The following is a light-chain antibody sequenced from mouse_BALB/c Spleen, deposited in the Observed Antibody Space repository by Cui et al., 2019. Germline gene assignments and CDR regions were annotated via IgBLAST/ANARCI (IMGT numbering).Light chain of an antibody. Sequence: QIVLTQSPALMSASPGEKVTMTCSASSSVNYMYWYQQKTRSSPKPWIYFTSNLASGVPARFSGSGSGTSYSLTISSMEAEDAATYYCQQWSSNPLTFGAGTKLELK. CDR2: FTS. V-gene: IGKV4-68*01. CDR3: QQWSSNPLT. CDR1: SSVNY. J-gene: IGKJ5*01.